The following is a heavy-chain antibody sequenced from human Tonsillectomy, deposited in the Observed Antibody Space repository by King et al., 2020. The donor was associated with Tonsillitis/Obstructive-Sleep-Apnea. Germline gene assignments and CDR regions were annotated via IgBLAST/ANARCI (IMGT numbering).Heavy chain of an antibody. V-gene: IGHV1-69*01. CDR1: GGTFSSHA. Sequence: QLVQSGAEVKKPGSSVKVSCKASGGTFSSHAVAWVRQTPGQGLEWMGGIIPIFGKATYAQKFQGRVTITADEPSSTAYMELSSLRSEDTAVYYCARLGDRLNFYYMDGWGKGTTVSVSS. CDR3: ARLGDRLNFYYMDG. CDR2: IIPIFGKA. D-gene: IGHD3-16*01. J-gene: IGHJ6*03.